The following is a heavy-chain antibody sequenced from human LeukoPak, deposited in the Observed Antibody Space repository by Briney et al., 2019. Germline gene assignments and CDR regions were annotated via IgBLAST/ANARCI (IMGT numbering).Heavy chain of an antibody. J-gene: IGHJ3*02. CDR2: INAGNGNT. D-gene: IGHD4-17*01. CDR3: ARDPRARTVTTGPSDAFDI. Sequence: ASVKVSCKASGYTFTSYAMHWVRQAPGQRLEWMGWINAGNGNTKYSQKFQGRVTITRDTSASTAYMELSSLRSEDTAVYYCARDPRARTVTTGPSDAFDIWGQGTMVTVSS. CDR1: GYTFTSYA. V-gene: IGHV1-3*01.